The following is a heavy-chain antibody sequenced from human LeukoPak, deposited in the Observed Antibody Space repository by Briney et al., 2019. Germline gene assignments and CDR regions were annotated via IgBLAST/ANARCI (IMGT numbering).Heavy chain of an antibody. J-gene: IGHJ5*02. Sequence: SETLSLTCTVFGDSVSSYYRSWIRQPPGKGLEWIAYIYYTGSTNYNPSLKSRVTISVDTSKNQFSLKLSSVTAADTAVYYCARVGAYNWFDPWGQGTLVTVSS. CDR3: ARVGAYNWFDP. V-gene: IGHV4-59*02. CDR2: IYYTGST. CDR1: GDSVSSYY. D-gene: IGHD3-10*01.